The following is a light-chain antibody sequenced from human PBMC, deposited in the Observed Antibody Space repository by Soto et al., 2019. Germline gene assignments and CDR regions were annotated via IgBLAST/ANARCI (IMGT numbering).Light chain of an antibody. Sequence: QAVLTQPASVSGCPGQSITISCTGTSSDVGAYNLVSWYQVHPGKAPKLMIFEVTKRPSGVSNRFSGSKSGNTASLTISGLHTEDEADYFCCSYAGRPYVFGTGTKVTVL. V-gene: IGLV2-23*02. CDR1: SSDVGAYNL. J-gene: IGLJ1*01. CDR2: EVT. CDR3: CSYAGRPYV.